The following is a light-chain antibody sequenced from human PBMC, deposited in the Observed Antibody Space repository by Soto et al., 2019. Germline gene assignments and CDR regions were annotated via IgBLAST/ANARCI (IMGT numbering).Light chain of an antibody. V-gene: IGKV3-20*01. CDR3: QQFGSSPGFT. CDR1: QSINNRY. Sequence: EIVLTQSPGTLSLSPGERATLSCRASQSINNRYLAWYQQKPGQAPRLLIYAASSRATGIPDRFSGSGSGTDFTLTISRQEAEDFAVYYCQQFGSSPGFTFGPGTKVDIK. CDR2: AAS. J-gene: IGKJ3*01.